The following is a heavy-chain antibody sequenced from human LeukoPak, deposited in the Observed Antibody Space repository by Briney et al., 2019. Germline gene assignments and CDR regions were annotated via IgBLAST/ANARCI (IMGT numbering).Heavy chain of an antibody. V-gene: IGHV3-7*02. Sequence: GGSLRLSCAASGFTFSSYWMSWVRQAPGKGLEWVANIKQDGSEKYYVDSVKGRFTISRDNAKNSLYLQMNSLRAEDTAVYYCASGQPLITIFGVVIYYGMDVWGQGTTVTVSS. D-gene: IGHD3-3*01. CDR1: GFTFSSYW. CDR3: ASGQPLITIFGVVIYYGMDV. CDR2: IKQDGSEK. J-gene: IGHJ6*02.